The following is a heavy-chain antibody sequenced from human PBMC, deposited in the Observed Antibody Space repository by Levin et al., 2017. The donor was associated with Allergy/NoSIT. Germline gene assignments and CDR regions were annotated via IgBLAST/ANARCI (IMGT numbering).Heavy chain of an antibody. Sequence: GSLRLSCAVSGGSISSHTWWSWVRQPPGKGLEWIGEIYHTGTTNYNPSLKSRVTISVDKSKNHFSLQLTSVTAADTAVYYCASRIGTPMNPPNWGQGTLVTVSS. CDR1: GGSISSHTW. V-gene: IGHV4-4*02. CDR3: ASRIGTPMNPPN. CDR2: IYHTGTT. J-gene: IGHJ4*02. D-gene: IGHD1-26*01.